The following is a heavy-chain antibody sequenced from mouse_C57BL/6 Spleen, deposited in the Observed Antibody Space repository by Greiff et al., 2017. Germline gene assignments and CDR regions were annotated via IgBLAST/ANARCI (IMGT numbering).Heavy chain of an antibody. V-gene: IGHV5-4*01. D-gene: IGHD1-1*01. CDR1: GFTFSSYA. CDR2: ISDGGSYT. J-gene: IGHJ3*01. CDR3: ARDYGSSYDWFAY. Sequence: EVHLVESRGGLVKPGGSLKLSCAASGFTFSSYAMSWVRQTPEKRLEWVATISDGGSYTYYPDNVKGRFTISRDNAKNNLYLQMSHLKSEDTAMYYCARDYGSSYDWFAYWGQGTLVTVSA.